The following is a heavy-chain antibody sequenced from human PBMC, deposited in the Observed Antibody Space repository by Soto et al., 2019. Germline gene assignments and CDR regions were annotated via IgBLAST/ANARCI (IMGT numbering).Heavy chain of an antibody. V-gene: IGHV1-69*05. CDR1: GGTFSSYA. D-gene: IGHD3-22*01. J-gene: IGHJ4*02. CDR3: AREGYDSSGYPLGY. CDR2: IIPIFGTA. Sequence: ASVKVSCKASGGTFSSYAISWVRQAPGQGLEWMGGIIPIFGTANYAQKFQGRVTITRGTSATTTYMELSSLRSEDTAVYYCAREGYDSSGYPLGYWGQGTLVTVSS.